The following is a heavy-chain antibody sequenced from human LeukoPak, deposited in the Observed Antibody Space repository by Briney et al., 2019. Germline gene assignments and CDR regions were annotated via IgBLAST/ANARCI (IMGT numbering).Heavy chain of an antibody. D-gene: IGHD3-22*01. CDR3: AKSNGYGLIDI. Sequence: PSETLSLTCAVSGGSISTGNWWNWVRQPPGKGLEWIGEISHSGNTNYNPSLKSRVTISLDKSKNQFPLKLNSVTAADTAVYYCAKSNGYGLIDIWGQGTMVTVSS. V-gene: IGHV4-4*02. J-gene: IGHJ3*02. CDR1: GGSISTGNW. CDR2: ISHSGNT.